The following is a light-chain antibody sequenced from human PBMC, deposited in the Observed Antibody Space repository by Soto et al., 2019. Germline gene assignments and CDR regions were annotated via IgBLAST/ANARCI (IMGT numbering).Light chain of an antibody. V-gene: IGLV4-69*01. CDR3: QTWGTGIQV. CDR1: SGHSSYA. CDR2: LNSDGSH. Sequence: QPVLTQSPSASASLGASVKLTYTLSSGHSSYAIAWHQQQPEKGPRYLMKLNSDGSHSKGDGIPDRFSGSSSGAERYLTISSLQYEDEADYYCQTWGTGIQVFGGGTKLTVL. J-gene: IGLJ2*01.